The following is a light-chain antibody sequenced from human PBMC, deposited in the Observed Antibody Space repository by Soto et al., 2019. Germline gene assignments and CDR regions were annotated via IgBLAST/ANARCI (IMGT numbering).Light chain of an antibody. V-gene: IGKV4-1*01. CDR2: WAS. Sequence: DIVMTQSPDSLTVSLGETATINCKSSQSLFFSSNNKHYLAWYQQKPGQPPKLLIYWASTREYGVPDRFSGSGSGTDFTLTISSLQAEDVAVYYCQQYYSAPLTFGGGTKVEIK. J-gene: IGKJ4*01. CDR1: QSLFFSSNNKHY. CDR3: QQYYSAPLT.